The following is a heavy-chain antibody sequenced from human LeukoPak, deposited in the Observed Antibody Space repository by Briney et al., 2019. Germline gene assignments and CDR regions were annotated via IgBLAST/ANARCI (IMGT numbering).Heavy chain of an antibody. CDR1: GYTVTIYG. CDR3: ARSSSTPWYFDL. V-gene: IGHV1-18*04. J-gene: IGHJ2*01. CDR2: ISAYNGNT. D-gene: IGHD2-2*01. Sequence: GASVTVSCTASGYTVTIYGISWVRQAPGQGLGWMGWISAYNGNTNYAQKLQGRVTMNTDTSTSTASMERRSLRSDDTAVYYCARSSSTPWYFDLWGRGTLVTVSS.